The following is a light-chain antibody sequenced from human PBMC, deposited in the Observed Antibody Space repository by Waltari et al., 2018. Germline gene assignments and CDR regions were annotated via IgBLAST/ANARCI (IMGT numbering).Light chain of an antibody. CDR2: DVN. Sequence: QSALTQPRSVSGSPGHSVTISCTGTSSDGGGYDYVSWYQQHPGKAPKLVIYDVNKRPSGVPDRFSGSKSGNTASLTISGLQADDEADYNCCSYAGRATWAFGGGTKLTVL. CDR1: SSDGGGYDY. V-gene: IGLV2-11*01. J-gene: IGLJ3*02. CDR3: CSYAGRATWA.